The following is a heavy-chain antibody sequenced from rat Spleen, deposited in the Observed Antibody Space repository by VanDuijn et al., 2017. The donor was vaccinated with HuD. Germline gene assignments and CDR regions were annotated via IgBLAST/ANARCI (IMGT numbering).Heavy chain of an antibody. Sequence: EVQLVESGGGLVQPGRSLKLSCAASGFTFSNSYMAWVRQAPTKGLEWVASIIYDGSSTYYRDSVKGRFTISRDNAKSTLYLQMDSLRSEDTATYHCARQHYSAPFDYWGQGVMVTVSS. V-gene: IGHV5-7*01. CDR1: GFTFSNSY. CDR3: ARQHYSAPFDY. CDR2: IIYDGSST. J-gene: IGHJ2*01. D-gene: IGHD1-1*01.